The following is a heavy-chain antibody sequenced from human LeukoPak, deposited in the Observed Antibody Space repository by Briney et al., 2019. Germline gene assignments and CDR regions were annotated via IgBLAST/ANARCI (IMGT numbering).Heavy chain of an antibody. J-gene: IGHJ4*02. CDR2: ISYDGSNK. D-gene: IGHD3-22*01. Sequence: GGSLRLSCAASGFTFSRYAMHWVRQAPGRGLEWVAVISYDGSNKYYADSVKGRFTISRDSSKNTLYLQMNSLRAEDTAVYYCASHYDTSGYHYFDFRGQGTLVTVSS. V-gene: IGHV3-30-3*01. CDR1: GFTFSRYA. CDR3: ASHYDTSGYHYFDF.